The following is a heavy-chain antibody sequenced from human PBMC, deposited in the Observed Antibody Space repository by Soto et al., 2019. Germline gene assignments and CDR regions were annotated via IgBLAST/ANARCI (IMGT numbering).Heavy chain of an antibody. CDR1: GYKFTTYW. J-gene: IGHJ2*01. Sequence: EVQLVQSGPEVRKPGESLRISCETSGYKFTTYWIGWVRQMPGKGLEWMGIIYPGDSETRYNPSFQGQVTISADKSNNTTYLQWSSLKASDTATYYCAGHLGVTVAGTRWYFDLWGRGTLVTVSS. CDR2: IYPGDSET. V-gene: IGHV5-51*01. CDR3: AGHLGVTVAGTRWYFDL. D-gene: IGHD6-19*01.